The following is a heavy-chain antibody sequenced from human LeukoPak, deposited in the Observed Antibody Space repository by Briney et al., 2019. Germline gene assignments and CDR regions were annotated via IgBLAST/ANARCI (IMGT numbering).Heavy chain of an antibody. J-gene: IGHJ6*02. CDR3: ARDLWLVIFRTGGGMDV. CDR1: GYTFISYG. CDR2: ISAYNGNT. V-gene: IGHV1-18*01. D-gene: IGHD6-19*01. Sequence: ASVKVSCKASGYTFISYGISWVRQAHGQGLECMGWISAYNGNTNYAQKLQGRVTMTTDTSTSTAYMELRSLRSDDTAVYYCARDLWLVIFRTGGGMDVWGQGTTVTVSS.